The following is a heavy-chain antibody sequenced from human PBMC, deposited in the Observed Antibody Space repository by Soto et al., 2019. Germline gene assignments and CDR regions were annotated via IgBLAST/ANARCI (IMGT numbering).Heavy chain of an antibody. V-gene: IGHV3-23*01. CDR3: AKDRYSGYDWTDY. J-gene: IGHJ4*02. CDR2: ISGSGGST. D-gene: IGHD5-12*01. Sequence: GGSLRLSCAASGFTFSSYAMSWVRQAPGKGLEWVSAISGSGGSTYCADSVKGRFTISRDNSKNTLYLQMNSLRAEDTAVYYCAKDRYSGYDWTDYWGQGTLVTVSS. CDR1: GFTFSSYA.